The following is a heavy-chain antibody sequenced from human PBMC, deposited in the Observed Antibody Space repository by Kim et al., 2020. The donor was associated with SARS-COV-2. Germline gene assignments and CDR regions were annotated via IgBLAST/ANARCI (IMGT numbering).Heavy chain of an antibody. D-gene: IGHD6-19*01. J-gene: IGHJ5*02. Sequence: ASVKVSCKASGYTFTSYGISWVRQAPGQGLEWMGWISAYNGNTNYAQKLQGRVTMTTDTSTSTAYMELRSLRSDDTAVYYCARDVQWLAVRPNWFDPWGQGTLVTVSS. CDR3: ARDVQWLAVRPNWFDP. V-gene: IGHV1-18*01. CDR1: GYTFTSYG. CDR2: ISAYNGNT.